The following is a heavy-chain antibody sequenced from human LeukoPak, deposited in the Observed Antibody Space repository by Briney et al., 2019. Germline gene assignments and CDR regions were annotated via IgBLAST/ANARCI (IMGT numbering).Heavy chain of an antibody. CDR1: GGSFSGYY. J-gene: IGHJ4*02. CDR2: INHSGST. CDR3: ARHGGEFDY. V-gene: IGHV4-34*01. Sequence: SETLSLTCAVYGGSFSGYYWSWIRQPPGKGLEWIGEINHSGSTNYNPSLKSRVTISVDTSKNQFSLKLSSVTAADTAVYYCARHGGEFDYWGQGTLVTVSS. D-gene: IGHD3-16*01.